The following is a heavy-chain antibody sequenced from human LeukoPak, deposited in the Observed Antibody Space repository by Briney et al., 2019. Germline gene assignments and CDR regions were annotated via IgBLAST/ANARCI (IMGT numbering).Heavy chain of an antibody. D-gene: IGHD3-9*01. CDR1: GFTFSSYG. V-gene: IGHV3-30*02. CDR2: IRYDGSNK. J-gene: IGHJ4*02. CDR3: AKAYDILTGYMIDY. Sequence: GGSLRLSCAASGFTFSSYGMHWVRQAPGKGLEWVAFIRYDGSNKYYADSVKGRFTISRDNSKNTLYLQMNSLRAEDTAVYYCAKAYDILTGYMIDYWGQGTLVTVSS.